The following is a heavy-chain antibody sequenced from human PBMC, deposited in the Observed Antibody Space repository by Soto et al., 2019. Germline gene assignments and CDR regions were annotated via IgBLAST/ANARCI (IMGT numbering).Heavy chain of an antibody. Sequence: QVQLVESGGGVVQPGRSLRLSCAASGFTFSSYGMQWVRQAPGKGLEWVAGISYDGSNKYYADSVKGRFTISRDNSKNTLYLQMTSLRAEDTAVYFCAKSSDVGEDWGQGTLVTVSS. CDR3: AKSSDVGED. J-gene: IGHJ4*02. V-gene: IGHV3-30*18. CDR2: ISYDGSNK. D-gene: IGHD1-26*01. CDR1: GFTFSSYG.